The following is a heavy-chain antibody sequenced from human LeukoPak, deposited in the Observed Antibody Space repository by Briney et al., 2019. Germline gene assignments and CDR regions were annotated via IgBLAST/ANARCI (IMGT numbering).Heavy chain of an antibody. J-gene: IGHJ4*02. D-gene: IGHD2-2*01. CDR2: FDPEDGET. CDR1: GYTLTELS. Sequence: ASVKVSCKVSGYTLTELSMHWVRQAPGKGLEWMGGFDPEDGETIYAQKFQGRVTMTEDTSTDTAYMELSSLRSEDTAVYYCATGVEEYQLLLPPFDYWGQGTLVTVSS. CDR3: ATGVEEYQLLLPPFDY. V-gene: IGHV1-24*01.